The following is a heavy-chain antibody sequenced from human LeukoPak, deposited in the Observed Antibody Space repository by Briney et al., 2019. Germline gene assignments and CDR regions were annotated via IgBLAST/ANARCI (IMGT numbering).Heavy chain of an antibody. J-gene: IGHJ3*02. CDR2: ISYDGSNK. V-gene: IGHV3-30*03. D-gene: IGHD6-19*01. Sequence: GGSLRLSCAASGFTFSSYSMHWVRQAPGKGLEWVAVISYDGSNKYYADSVKGRFTISRDNSKNTLYLQMNSLRAEDTAVYYCAVIAVAGENDAFDIWGQGTMVTVSS. CDR1: GFTFSSYS. CDR3: AVIAVAGENDAFDI.